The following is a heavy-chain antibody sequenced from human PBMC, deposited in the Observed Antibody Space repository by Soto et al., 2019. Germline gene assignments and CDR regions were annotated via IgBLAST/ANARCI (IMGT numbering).Heavy chain of an antibody. V-gene: IGHV3-30*18. J-gene: IGHJ3*02. CDR2: ISYDGSNK. CDR1: GFTFSSYG. Sequence: GGSLRLSCAASGFTFSSYGMHWVRQAPGKGLEWVAVISYDGSNKYYADSVKGRFTISRDNSKNTLYLQMNSLRAEDTAVYYCAKGSPTLAATFGAFDIWGQGTMVTVSS. D-gene: IGHD2-15*01. CDR3: AKGSPTLAATFGAFDI.